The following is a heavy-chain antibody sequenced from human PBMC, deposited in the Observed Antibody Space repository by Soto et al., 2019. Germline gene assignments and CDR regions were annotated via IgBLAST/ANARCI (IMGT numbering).Heavy chain of an antibody. D-gene: IGHD6-13*01. V-gene: IGHV1-18*01. J-gene: IGHJ5*02. Sequence: ASVKVSCKASGGTFSSYGSSWVRQAPGQGLEWMGWISAYNGNTNYAQKLQGRVTMTTDTSTSTAYMELRSLRSDDTAVYYCARNRLAAAGRSWFDPWGQGTLVTVSS. CDR2: ISAYNGNT. CDR1: GGTFSSYG. CDR3: ARNRLAAAGRSWFDP.